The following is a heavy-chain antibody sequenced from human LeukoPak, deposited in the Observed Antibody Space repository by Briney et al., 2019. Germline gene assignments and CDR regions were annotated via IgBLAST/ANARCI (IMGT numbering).Heavy chain of an antibody. J-gene: IGHJ4*02. Sequence: PSETLSLTCTVSGYSISDGYYWGWIRPPPGKGLEWIGSLHHRGSTYYNPSLKSRVTTSVDTSKNQIFLKLSSVTAADTAAYYCTRDGFLIAGSRFDDWGQGTLVTVTS. D-gene: IGHD6-13*01. V-gene: IGHV4-38-2*02. CDR2: LHHRGST. CDR3: TRDGFLIAGSRFDD. CDR1: GYSISDGYY.